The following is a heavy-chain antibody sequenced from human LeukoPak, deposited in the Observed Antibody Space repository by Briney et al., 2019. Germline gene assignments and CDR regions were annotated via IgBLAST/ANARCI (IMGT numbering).Heavy chain of an antibody. V-gene: IGHV3-66*02. CDR1: GFTVSSNY. Sequence: PGGSLRLSCAASGFTVSSNYMSWVRQAPGKGLEWVSFIYSGGSTYYADSVKSRFTISRDNSKNTLYLQMNSLRAEDTAVYYCARDPGNYGYFQHWGQGTLVTVSS. D-gene: IGHD4-11*01. CDR3: ARDPGNYGYFQH. CDR2: IYSGGST. J-gene: IGHJ1*01.